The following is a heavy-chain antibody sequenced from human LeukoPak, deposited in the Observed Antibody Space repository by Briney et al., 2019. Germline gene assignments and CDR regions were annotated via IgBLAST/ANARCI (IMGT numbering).Heavy chain of an antibody. J-gene: IGHJ3*02. CDR1: GFTFSSYG. D-gene: IGHD6-13*01. CDR3: AKVSIARIAAAGNDAFDI. V-gene: IGHV3-30*18. Sequence: GGSLRLSCAASGFTFSSYGMHWVRRAPGKGLEWVAVISYDGSNKYYADSVKGRFTISRDNSKNTLYLQMNSLRAEDTAVYYCAKVSIARIAAAGNDAFDIWGQGTMVTVSS. CDR2: ISYDGSNK.